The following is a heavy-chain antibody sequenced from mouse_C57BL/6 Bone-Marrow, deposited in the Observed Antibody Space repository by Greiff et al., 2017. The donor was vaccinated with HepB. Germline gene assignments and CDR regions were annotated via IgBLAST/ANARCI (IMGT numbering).Heavy chain of an antibody. D-gene: IGHD3-2*02. CDR2: IYPGNSDT. J-gene: IGHJ2*01. V-gene: IGHV1-5*01. CDR3: TRGAQATYFDY. Sequence: EVQLQQSGTVLARPGASVKMSCKTSGYTFTSYWMHWVKQRPGQGLEWIGAIYPGNSDTSYNQKFKGKAKLTAVTSASTAYMELSSLTNEVSAVYYCTRGAQATYFDYWGQGTTLTVSS. CDR1: GYTFTSYW.